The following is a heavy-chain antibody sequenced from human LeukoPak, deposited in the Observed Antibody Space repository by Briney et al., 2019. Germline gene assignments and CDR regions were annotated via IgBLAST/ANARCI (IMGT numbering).Heavy chain of an antibody. V-gene: IGHV4-59*01. CDR2: IYYSGST. D-gene: IGHD3-3*01. Sequence: SETLSLTCTVSGGSISSYYWSWIRQPPGKGLEWIGYIYYSGSTNYNPSLKSRVTISVDTSKNQFSLKLSSVTAADTAVYYCASSYDFWSGYYMGYWGQGTLVTVSS. J-gene: IGHJ4*02. CDR1: GGSISSYY. CDR3: ASSYDFWSGYYMGY.